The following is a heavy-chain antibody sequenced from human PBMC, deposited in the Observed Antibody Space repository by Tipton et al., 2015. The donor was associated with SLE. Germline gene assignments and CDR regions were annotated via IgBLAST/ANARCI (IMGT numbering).Heavy chain of an antibody. CDR2: IYYSGST. Sequence: TLSLTCTVSGGSISSYYWSWIRQSPGKGLEWIGYIYYSGSTNYSPSLKSRVTISVDTSKNQFSLKLSSVTAADMAVYYCARSYSSSYYFDYWGQGTLVTVSS. CDR3: ARSYSSSYYFDY. CDR1: GGSISSYY. D-gene: IGHD6-13*01. J-gene: IGHJ4*02. V-gene: IGHV4-59*01.